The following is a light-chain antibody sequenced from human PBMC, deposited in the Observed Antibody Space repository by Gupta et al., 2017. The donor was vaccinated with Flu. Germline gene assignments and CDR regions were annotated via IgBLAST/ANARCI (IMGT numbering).Light chain of an antibody. J-gene: IGLJ1*01. CDR3: LAWDSTTYV. CDR2: QNS. Sequence: CSGDELGDKFVSWFQQKPGQAPVLVIYQNSKRPSGIPERFFGSNSGNTATLTLRGIQAVDEADFYCLAWDSTTYVFGTGTKVTVL. CDR1: ELGDKF. V-gene: IGLV3-1*01.